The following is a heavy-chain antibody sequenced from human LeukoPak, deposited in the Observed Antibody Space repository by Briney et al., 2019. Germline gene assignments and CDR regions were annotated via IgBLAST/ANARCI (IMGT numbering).Heavy chain of an antibody. J-gene: IGHJ5*02. D-gene: IGHD2-2*01. Sequence: PGGSLRLSCAASGFTFSSYGMHWVRQAPGKGLEWVAFIRYDGSNKYYADSVKGRFTISRDNSKNTLYLQMNSLRAEDTAVYYCAKHHIVVVPAAPLNWFDPWGQGTLVTVSS. CDR2: IRYDGSNK. V-gene: IGHV3-30*02. CDR1: GFTFSSYG. CDR3: AKHHIVVVPAAPLNWFDP.